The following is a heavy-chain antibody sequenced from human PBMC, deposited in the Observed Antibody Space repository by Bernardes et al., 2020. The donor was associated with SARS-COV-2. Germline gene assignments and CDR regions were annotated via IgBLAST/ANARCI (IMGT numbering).Heavy chain of an antibody. CDR1: GCSISSYY. CDR3: ARHGNFWSGYYPYYYYGMDV. Sequence: SEPLSLTCTVSGCSISSYYWSWIRQPPGKGLEWIGYIYYSGSTNYNPSLKSRVTISVDTSKNQFSLKLSSVTAADTAMYYCARHGNFWSGYYPYYYYGMDVWGQGTTVTVSS. CDR2: IYYSGST. J-gene: IGHJ6*02. D-gene: IGHD3-3*01. V-gene: IGHV4-59*08.